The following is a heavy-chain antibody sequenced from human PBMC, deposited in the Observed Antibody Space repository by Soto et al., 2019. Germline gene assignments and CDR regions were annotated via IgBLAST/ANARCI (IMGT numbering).Heavy chain of an antibody. D-gene: IGHD3-3*01. CDR2: ISSSSSYI. V-gene: IGHV3-21*01. CDR3: ARDRGDYDFWSGSLYYYGMDV. Sequence: GGSLRLSCAASGFTFSSYSMNWVRQAPGKGLEWVSSISSSSSYIYYADSVKGRFTISRDNAKNSLYLQMNSLRAEDTAVYYCARDRGDYDFWSGSLYYYGMDVWGQGTTVTVSS. CDR1: GFTFSSYS. J-gene: IGHJ6*02.